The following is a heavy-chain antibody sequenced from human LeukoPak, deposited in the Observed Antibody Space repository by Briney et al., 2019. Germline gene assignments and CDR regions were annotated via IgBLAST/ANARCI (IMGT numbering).Heavy chain of an antibody. J-gene: IGHJ4*02. Sequence: GGSLTLSCAASGFTFSSYAMSWVRQAPGKGLEWVSAISGSGGSTYYADSVRGRFTISRDNSKNTLYLQMNSLRAEDTAVYYCEKDSVGSWTLFDYWRQGTLVTVSS. D-gene: IGHD6-13*01. CDR2: ISGSGGST. CDR3: EKDSVGSWTLFDY. V-gene: IGHV3-23*01. CDR1: GFTFSSYA.